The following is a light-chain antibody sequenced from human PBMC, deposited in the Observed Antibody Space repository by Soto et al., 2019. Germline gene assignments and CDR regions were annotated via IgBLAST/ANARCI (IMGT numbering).Light chain of an antibody. CDR3: RSYIGSGGTCV. V-gene: IGLV2-14*03. Sequence: QPALTLPGSISGSPGQPITISFTAASSDVGNYNHVSWYQQHPGKAPKVIIYDVSNRPSGVSNRFSGSKSGNTASLTISGLQVEDEADYYSRSYIGSGGTCVFGTGIK. CDR2: DVS. J-gene: IGLJ1*01. CDR1: SSDVGNYNH.